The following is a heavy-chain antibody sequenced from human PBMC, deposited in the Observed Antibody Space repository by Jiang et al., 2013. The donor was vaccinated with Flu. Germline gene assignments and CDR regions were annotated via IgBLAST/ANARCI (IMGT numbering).Heavy chain of an antibody. D-gene: IGHD3-16*01. V-gene: IGHV4-59*01. CDR1: GGSISSYY. Sequence: GSGLVKPSETLSLTCTVSGGSISSYYWSWIRQPPGKGLEWIGYIYYSGSTNYNPSLKSRVTISVDTSKNQFSLKLSSVTAADTAVYYCASVRIIGGRNWFDPGAREPWSPSPQ. J-gene: IGHJ5*02. CDR2: IYYSGST. CDR3: ASVRIIGGRNWFDP.